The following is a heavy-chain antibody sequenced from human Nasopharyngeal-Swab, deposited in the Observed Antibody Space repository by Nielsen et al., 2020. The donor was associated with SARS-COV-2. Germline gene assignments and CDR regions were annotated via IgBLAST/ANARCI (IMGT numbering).Heavy chain of an antibody. Sequence: WIRQSPGKALEWLAHIFSNDEKSYSTSLKSRLTISKDTSKSQVFLTMTNMDPVDTATYYCARMEGSSSWYYWGQGTLVTVSS. D-gene: IGHD6-13*01. CDR2: IFSNDEK. V-gene: IGHV2-26*01. J-gene: IGHJ4*02. CDR3: ARMEGSSSWYY.